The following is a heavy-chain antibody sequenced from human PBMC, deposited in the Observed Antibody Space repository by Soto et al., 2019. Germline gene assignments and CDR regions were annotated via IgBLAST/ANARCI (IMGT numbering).Heavy chain of an antibody. CDR2: IYWNGET. V-gene: IGHV2-5*01. CDR1: GFSVNKTGVG. Sequence: QITLKESGPTLVKPTQTLTLACTCSGFSVNKTGVGVAWIRQPPGKALEWLALIYWNGETTYTPSLKSRLTVTRDTSKNPVVLTVTHLDPVDTGTYFCAHRRGHDYGRYFDSWGPGIPVTVSS. CDR3: AHRRGHDYGRYFDS. J-gene: IGHJ4*02. D-gene: IGHD4-17*01.